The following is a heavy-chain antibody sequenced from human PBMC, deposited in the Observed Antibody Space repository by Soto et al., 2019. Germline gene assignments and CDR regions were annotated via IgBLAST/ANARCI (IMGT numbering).Heavy chain of an antibody. CDR3: AIIVVVVAATPGVHPNWFDP. Sequence: ASVKVSCKVSGYTFTSYDINWVRQATGQGLEWMGWMNPNSGNTGYAQKFQGRVTMTRNTSISTAYMELSSLRSEDTAVYYCAIIVVVVAATPGVHPNWFDPWGQGTLVTVSS. V-gene: IGHV1-8*01. CDR2: MNPNSGNT. CDR1: GYTFTSYD. J-gene: IGHJ5*02. D-gene: IGHD2-15*01.